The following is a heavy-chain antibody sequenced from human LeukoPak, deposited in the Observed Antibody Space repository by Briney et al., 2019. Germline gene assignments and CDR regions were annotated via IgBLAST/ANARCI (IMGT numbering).Heavy chain of an antibody. CDR1: GGSFSGYY. D-gene: IGHD6-19*01. J-gene: IGHJ5*02. CDR2: INHSGST. CDR3: ARGIGQAGARNWFDP. V-gene: IGHV4-34*01. Sequence: SETLSLTCAVYGGSFSGYYWSWIRQPPGKGLEWIGEINHSGSTNYNPSLKSRVTISVDTSKNQFSLKLSSVTAADTAVYYCARGIGQAGARNWFDPWGQGTLVTVSS.